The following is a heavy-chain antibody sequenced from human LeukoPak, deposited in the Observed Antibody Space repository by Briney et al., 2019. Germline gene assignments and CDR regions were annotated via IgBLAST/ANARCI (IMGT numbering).Heavy chain of an antibody. V-gene: IGHV3-7*01. D-gene: IGHD5-18*01. CDR3: AREGHLDTAMGMYYFDY. CDR1: GFTFSSYW. CDR2: IKQDGSEK. Sequence: GGSLRLSCAASGFTFSSYWMSWVRQAPGKGLEWVANIKQDGSEKYYVDSVKGRFTVSRDNAKNSLYLQMNSLRAEDTAVYYCAREGHLDTAMGMYYFDYWGQGTLVTVSS. J-gene: IGHJ4*02.